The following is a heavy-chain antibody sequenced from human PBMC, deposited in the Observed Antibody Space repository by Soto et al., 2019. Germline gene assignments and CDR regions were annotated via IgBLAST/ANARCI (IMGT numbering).Heavy chain of an antibody. Sequence: PGGSLRLSCAASGFTFSSYAMHWVRQAPGKGLEWVAVISYAGSNKYYADSVKGRFTISRDNSKNTLYLQMDSLRADDTAVYYCARKNYYADSGFYDYWGQGALVTVSS. CDR3: ARKNYYADSGFYDY. CDR2: ISYAGSNK. CDR1: GFTFSSYA. D-gene: IGHD3-22*01. V-gene: IGHV3-30-3*01. J-gene: IGHJ4*02.